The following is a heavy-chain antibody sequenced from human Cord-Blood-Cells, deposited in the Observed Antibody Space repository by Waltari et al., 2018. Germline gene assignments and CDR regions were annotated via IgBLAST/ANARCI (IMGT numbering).Heavy chain of an antibody. CDR1: GFTVGSNY. CDR2: IYSGGST. V-gene: IGHV3-53*01. Sequence: EVQLVESGGGLIQPGGSLRLSCAAAGFTVGSNYMSWGRQAPGKGLEWVSVIYSGGSTYYADSVKGRFTISRDNSKNTLYLQMNSLRAEDTVVYYCARVLGYYDSSGYLGEEDVWGQGTTVTVSS. CDR3: ARVLGYYDSSGYLGEEDV. D-gene: IGHD3-22*01. J-gene: IGHJ6*02.